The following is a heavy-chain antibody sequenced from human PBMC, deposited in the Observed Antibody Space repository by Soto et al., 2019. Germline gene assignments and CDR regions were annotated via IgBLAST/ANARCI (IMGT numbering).Heavy chain of an antibody. J-gene: IGHJ6*02. CDR2: ISGSGGST. D-gene: IGHD5-18*01. CDR1: GFTFSSYA. Sequence: EVQLLESGGGLVQPGGSLRLSCAASGFTFSSYAMSWVRQAPGKGLEWVSAISGSGGSTYYADSVKGRFTISRDNSKNTLYLQMNSQRAEDTAVYYCAKGSVDTAMADYGMDVWGQGTTVTVSS. V-gene: IGHV3-23*01. CDR3: AKGSVDTAMADYGMDV.